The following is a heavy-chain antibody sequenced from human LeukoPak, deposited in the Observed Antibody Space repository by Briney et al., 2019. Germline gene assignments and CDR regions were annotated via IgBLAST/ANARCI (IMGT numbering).Heavy chain of an antibody. V-gene: IGHV3-74*01. D-gene: IGHD3-9*01. CDR2: INSDGSST. CDR1: GFTFSSYW. Sequence: PGGSLRLSCAASGFTFSSYWMHWVRQAPGKGLVWVSHINSDGSSTTYADSVKGRFTISRDNAKNTLYLQMNSLRAEDTAVYYCARAGRGSRYFDWLTYDYWGQGTLVTVSS. J-gene: IGHJ4*02. CDR3: ARAGRGSRYFDWLTYDY.